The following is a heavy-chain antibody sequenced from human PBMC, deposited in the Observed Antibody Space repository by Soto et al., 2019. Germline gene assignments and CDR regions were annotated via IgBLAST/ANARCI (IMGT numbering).Heavy chain of an antibody. V-gene: IGHV1-8*01. CDR2: MNPNSGNT. CDR3: ARGILWGSGYYFDY. CDR1: GYTFTSYD. Sequence: QVQLVQSGAEVKKPGASVKVSCKASGYTFTSYDINWVRQATGQGLEWMGWMNPNSGNTGYAQKFQGRVTMTRNTSISTACMGLSSLRSEDTAGYYCARGILWGSGYYFDYWGQGTLVTVSS. J-gene: IGHJ4*02. D-gene: IGHD3-10*01.